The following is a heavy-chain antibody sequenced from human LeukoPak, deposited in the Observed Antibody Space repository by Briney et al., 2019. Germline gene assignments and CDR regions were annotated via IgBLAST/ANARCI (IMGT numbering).Heavy chain of an antibody. CDR3: ARHCSSTSCYSSGAFDI. Sequence: GGSLRLSCATSGFTFSTYAMSWVRQAPGKGLEWVSAVDSSGDSTYYADSVKGRFTISRDNSKNTLYLQMNSLRAEDTAVYYCARHCSSTSCYSSGAFDIWGQGTMVTVSS. CDR1: GFTFSTYA. D-gene: IGHD2-2*01. J-gene: IGHJ3*02. V-gene: IGHV3-23*01. CDR2: VDSSGDST.